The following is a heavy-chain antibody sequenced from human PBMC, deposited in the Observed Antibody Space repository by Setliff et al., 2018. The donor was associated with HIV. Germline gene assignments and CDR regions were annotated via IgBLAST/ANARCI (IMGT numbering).Heavy chain of an antibody. CDR2: ISGSGSTI. CDR1: EFTFSSYE. Sequence: AGGSLRLSCEASEFTFSSYEMNWVRQAPGKGLEWVSYISGSGSTIYYADSVEGRFTIFRDNAKNSLYLQLNSLRAEDTAVYYCARLSPPDDYGDLGGIDYWGQGTLVTVSS. D-gene: IGHD4-17*01. J-gene: IGHJ4*02. CDR3: ARLSPPDDYGDLGGIDY. V-gene: IGHV3-48*03.